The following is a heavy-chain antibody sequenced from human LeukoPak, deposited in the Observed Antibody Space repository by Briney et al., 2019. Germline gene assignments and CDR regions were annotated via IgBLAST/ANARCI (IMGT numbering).Heavy chain of an antibody. Sequence: GGSLRLSCTASGFTFGDYAMSWVRQAPGKGLEWVGRIKRITGGGATDYAAFVKGRFTVSRDDSKNTVFLQMNSLKTEDTAVYYCTTDFGDYEAYWGQGTLVTVSS. D-gene: IGHD4-17*01. J-gene: IGHJ4*02. CDR2: IKRITGGGAT. CDR1: GFTFGDYA. V-gene: IGHV3-15*01. CDR3: TTDFGDYEAY.